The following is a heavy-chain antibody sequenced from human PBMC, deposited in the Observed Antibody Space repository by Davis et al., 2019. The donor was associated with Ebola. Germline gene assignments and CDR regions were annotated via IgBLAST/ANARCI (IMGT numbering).Heavy chain of an antibody. Sequence: ASVKVSCKASGYTFTDYYLHWVRQAPGQGLEWMGWINPNSGGASYAQKFQGRVTMTRDRSIGTAYMELSRLRFDDTAVYYCAKLLDYWGQGTLVTVSS. V-gene: IGHV1-2*02. CDR2: INPNSGGA. J-gene: IGHJ4*02. CDR3: AKLLDY. CDR1: GYTFTDYY.